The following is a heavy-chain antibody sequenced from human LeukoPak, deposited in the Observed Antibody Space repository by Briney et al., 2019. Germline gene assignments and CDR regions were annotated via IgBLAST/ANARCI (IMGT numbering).Heavy chain of an antibody. Sequence: SVKVSCKASGGTFSSYAISWVRQAPGQGLEWMGGIIPIFGTANYAQKFQGRVTITADGSTSTAYMELSSLRSEDTAVYYCARAYYYDSSGYYNWFDPWGQGTLVTVSS. CDR1: GGTFSSYA. J-gene: IGHJ5*02. CDR3: ARAYYYDSSGYYNWFDP. D-gene: IGHD3-22*01. V-gene: IGHV1-69*13. CDR2: IIPIFGTA.